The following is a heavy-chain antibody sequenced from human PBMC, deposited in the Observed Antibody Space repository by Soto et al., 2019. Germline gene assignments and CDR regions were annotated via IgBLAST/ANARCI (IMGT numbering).Heavy chain of an antibody. D-gene: IGHD2-8*01. CDR3: AKNGHPPYYYYGMDV. J-gene: IGHJ6*02. CDR2: ISGYNGDT. CDR1: GYTFTRYG. V-gene: IGHV1-18*01. Sequence: QGQLVQSGAEVKKPWASVKVSCKASGYTFTRYGISWVRQAPGQGLEWMGWISGYNGDTKYAQKFQGSVTMTVDTSKTTAYMKLRSLTYDDRAVYYCAKNGHPPYYYYGMDVWGQGTTVTVSS.